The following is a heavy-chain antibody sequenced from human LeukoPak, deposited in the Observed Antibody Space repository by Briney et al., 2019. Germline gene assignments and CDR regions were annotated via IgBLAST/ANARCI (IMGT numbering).Heavy chain of an antibody. CDR3: AKDKERNPYYFDY. CDR2: ISGSGGST. V-gene: IGHV3-23*01. D-gene: IGHD1-1*01. CDR1: GFTFSSYA. Sequence: GGSLRLSCAASGFTFSSYAMSWVRQAPGKGLEWVSAISGSGGSTYYADSVKGRFTISRDNSKNTLYLQMNSLRAEDMALYYCAKDKERNPYYFDYWGQGTLVTVSS. J-gene: IGHJ4*02.